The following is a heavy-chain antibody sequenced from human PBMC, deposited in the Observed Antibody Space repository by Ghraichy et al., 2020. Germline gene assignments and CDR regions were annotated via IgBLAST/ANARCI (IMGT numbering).Heavy chain of an antibody. CDR3: ARDAAPELEATEYYFDY. CDR1: GFTFSSYS. J-gene: IGHJ4*02. CDR2: ISSSSYI. Sequence: GGSLRLSCAASGFTFSSYSMNSVRQAPGKGLEWVSSISSSSYIYYADSVKGRFTISRDNAKNSLYLQMNSLRAEDTAVYYCARDAAPELEATEYYFDYWGQGTLVPVSS. V-gene: IGHV3-21*01. D-gene: IGHD5-12*01.